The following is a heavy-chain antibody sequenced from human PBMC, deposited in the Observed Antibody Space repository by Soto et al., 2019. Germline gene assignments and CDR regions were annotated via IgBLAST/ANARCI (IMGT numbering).Heavy chain of an antibody. CDR2: IIPILGIA. J-gene: IGHJ4*02. Sequence: GLEWMGRIIPILGIANYAQKFQGRVTITADKSTSTAYMELSSLRSEDTAVYYCARGVDAYCSGGSCYSDVDYWGQGTLV. V-gene: IGHV1-69*04. CDR3: ARGVDAYCSGGSCYSDVDY. D-gene: IGHD2-15*01.